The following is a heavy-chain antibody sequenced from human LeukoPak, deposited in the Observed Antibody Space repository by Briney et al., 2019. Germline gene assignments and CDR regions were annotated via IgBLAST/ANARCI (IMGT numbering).Heavy chain of an antibody. V-gene: IGHV4-31*03. CDR2: KYYSGSA. CDR3: ATPYCSSISCLDVFNI. J-gene: IGHJ3*02. Sequence: PSETLSLTCSVSGVSISDGRYYWTWIRQHPGKGLEWIGYKYYSGSANYNPSLKSRLTISVDTSENQFSLQLSSVTAADTAMYYCATPYCSSISCLDVFNIWGQGTMVTVSS. CDR1: GVSISDGRYY. D-gene: IGHD2-2*01.